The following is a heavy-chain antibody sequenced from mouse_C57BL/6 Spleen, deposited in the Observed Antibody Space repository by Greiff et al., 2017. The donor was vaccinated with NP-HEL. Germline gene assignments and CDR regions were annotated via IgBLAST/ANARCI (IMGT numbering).Heavy chain of an antibody. J-gene: IGHJ4*01. CDR2: IHPNSGST. Sequence: QVQLQQPGAELVKPGASVKLSCKASGYTFTSYWMHWVKQRPGQGLEWIGMIHPNSGSTNYNEKFKSKATLTVDKSSSTAYMQLSSLTSEDSAVYYCAGIYYDYDVHAMDYWGQGTSVTVSS. D-gene: IGHD2-4*01. CDR3: AGIYYDYDVHAMDY. V-gene: IGHV1-64*01. CDR1: GYTFTSYW.